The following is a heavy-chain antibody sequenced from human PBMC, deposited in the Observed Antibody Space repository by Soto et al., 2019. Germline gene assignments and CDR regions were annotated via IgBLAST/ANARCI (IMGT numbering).Heavy chain of an antibody. CDR3: ASSSFSGYYYLSPPFDY. D-gene: IGHD3-22*01. Sequence: SVKVSCKASGGTFSIYAISWVRQAPGQGLEWMGGIIPIFGTANYAQKFQGRVTITADESTSTAYMELSSLRSEDTAVYYCASSSFSGYYYLSPPFDYWGQGTLVTVSS. J-gene: IGHJ4*02. V-gene: IGHV1-69*13. CDR1: GGTFSIYA. CDR2: IIPIFGTA.